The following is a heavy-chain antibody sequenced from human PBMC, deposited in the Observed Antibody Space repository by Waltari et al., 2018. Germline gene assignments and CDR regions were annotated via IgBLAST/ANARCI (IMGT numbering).Heavy chain of an antibody. CDR1: GFTFSSYP. CDR3: ARDTNFHFDS. J-gene: IGHJ4*02. CDR2: IRGSGSGT. D-gene: IGHD3-3*01. V-gene: IGHV3-23*04. Sequence: EVQVVESGGALVQPGGSLRLSCTASGFTFSSYPITWVRQAPGRGLDGVCDIRGSGSGTSYADSVKGRFTISRDNSRNTVYLQMNSLRVEDTAVYFCARDTNFHFDSWGQGTLVTVSS.